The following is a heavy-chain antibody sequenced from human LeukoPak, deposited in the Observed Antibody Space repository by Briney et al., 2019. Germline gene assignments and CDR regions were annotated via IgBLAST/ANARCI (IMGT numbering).Heavy chain of an antibody. CDR1: GFTFSSYS. V-gene: IGHV3-48*01. D-gene: IGHD3-22*01. J-gene: IGHJ4*02. CDR3: AKDRSYYDSSGYIYYFDY. CDR2: ISSSSSTI. Sequence: GGSLRLSCAASGFTFSSYSMNWVRQAPGKGLEWVSYISSSSSTIYYADSVKGRFTISRDNSKNTLYLQMNSLRAEDTAVYYCAKDRSYYDSSGYIYYFDYWGQGTLVTVSS.